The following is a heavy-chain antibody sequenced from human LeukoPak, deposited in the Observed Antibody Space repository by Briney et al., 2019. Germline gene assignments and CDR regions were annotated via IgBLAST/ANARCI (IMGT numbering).Heavy chain of an antibody. CDR2: IYTSGST. V-gene: IGHV4-61*02. J-gene: IGHJ5*02. CDR3: ARESHYYDSSGYYFNWFDP. D-gene: IGHD3-22*01. CDR1: GGSISSGSYY. Sequence: SQTLSLTCTVSGGSISSGSYYWSWIRQPAGKGLEWIGRIYTSGSTNYNPSLRSRVTISVDTSKNQFSLKLSSVTAADTAVYYCARESHYYDSSGYYFNWFDPWGQGTLVTVSS.